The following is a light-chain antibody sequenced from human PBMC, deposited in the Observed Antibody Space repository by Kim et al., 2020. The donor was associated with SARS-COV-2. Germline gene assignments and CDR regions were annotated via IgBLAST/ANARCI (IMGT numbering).Light chain of an antibody. CDR1: SSISNY. V-gene: IGLV3-19*01. J-gene: IGLJ2*01. CDR3: NTRDSSSNHVV. Sequence: GEKTRSTCQEGSSISNYEGWYHQKKGQAPVIVIYCKKNRRPGITDHFSGGSTGSTASLTITRGEEEDEDDYYCNTRDSSSNHVVFGGGTQLTVL. CDR2: CKK.